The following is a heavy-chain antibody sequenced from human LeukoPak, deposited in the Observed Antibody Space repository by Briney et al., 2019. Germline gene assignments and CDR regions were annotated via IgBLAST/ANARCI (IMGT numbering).Heavy chain of an antibody. CDR3: ATIRYPVNYYYDSSGYYYFDY. CDR2: FDPEDGET. Sequence: ASVKVSCKVSGYTLTELSMHWVRQAPGKGLERMGGFDPEDGETIYAQKFQGRVTMTEDTSTDTAYMELSSLRSEDTAVYYCATIRYPVNYYYDSSGYYYFDYWGQGTLVTVSS. D-gene: IGHD3-22*01. V-gene: IGHV1-24*01. J-gene: IGHJ4*02. CDR1: GYTLTELS.